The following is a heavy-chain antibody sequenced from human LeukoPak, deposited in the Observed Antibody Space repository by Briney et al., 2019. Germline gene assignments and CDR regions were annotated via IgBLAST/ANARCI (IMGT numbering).Heavy chain of an antibody. CDR2: IYPGDSDT. V-gene: IGHV5-51*01. J-gene: IGHJ3*02. Sequence: GESLKISCKGSGFNFTNYWIGWVRQMPGKGLEWMGIIYPGDSDTRYTSSFQGQVTISADKSITTAYLQWSSLKASDTAMYYCCTIFGVVIGDAFDIWGQGTMVTVSS. CDR1: GFNFTNYW. CDR3: CTIFGVVIGDAFDI. D-gene: IGHD3-3*01.